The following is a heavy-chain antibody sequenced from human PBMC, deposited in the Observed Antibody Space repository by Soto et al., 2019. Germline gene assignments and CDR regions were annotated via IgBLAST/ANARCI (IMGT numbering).Heavy chain of an antibody. CDR1: GYNFTGYY. D-gene: IGHD2-2*01. J-gene: IGHJ1*01. CDR3: ARVEGIGYCSSTSGPYPWLN. Sequence: ASVKVSCKDSGYNFTGYYMHWVRQAPGQGLGWMGWINPNSGGTNYEQKFQGRVTLTRDTSISTVYRERSGLRSDDTAVYSCARVEGIGYCSSTSGPYPWLNWGQGTQVTVSS. V-gene: IGHV1-2*02. CDR2: INPNSGGT.